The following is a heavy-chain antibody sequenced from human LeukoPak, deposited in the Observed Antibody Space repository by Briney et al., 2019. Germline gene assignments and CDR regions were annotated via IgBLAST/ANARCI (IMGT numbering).Heavy chain of an antibody. CDR3: VRGYSSGYRLDY. V-gene: IGHV3-74*01. J-gene: IGHJ4*02. CDR1: GFTFSSYW. D-gene: IGHD3-22*01. CDR2: INGDGSST. Sequence: GGSLRLSCAASGFTFSSYWMRWVRQDPVKGLLWVSRINGDGSSTDYADSEKGRFTISRDNAKNTVYLQMNSLKAENTAVYYCVRGYSSGYRLDYWGQGTLVTVSS.